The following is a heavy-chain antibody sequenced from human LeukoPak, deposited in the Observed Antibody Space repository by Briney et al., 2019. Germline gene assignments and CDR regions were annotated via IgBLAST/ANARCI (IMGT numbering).Heavy chain of an antibody. Sequence: GGSLRLSCGASGFTFSSYGMHWVRQAPDKGLEWVAFIRYDGSNKNYADSVKGRFTISRDNSKDTLYLQMNSLRAEDTAVYYCAKGLDWYCSGGSCYNIDYWGQGTLVTVSS. D-gene: IGHD2-15*01. CDR1: GFTFSSYG. CDR3: AKGLDWYCSGGSCYNIDY. J-gene: IGHJ4*02. V-gene: IGHV3-30*02. CDR2: IRYDGSNK.